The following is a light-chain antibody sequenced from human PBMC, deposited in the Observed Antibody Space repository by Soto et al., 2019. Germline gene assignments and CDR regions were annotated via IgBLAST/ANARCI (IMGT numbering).Light chain of an antibody. CDR3: HQFGYSPRT. Sequence: EIMMTQSPATVSVSPGERATLSCRASQSVINDLAWFQQRPGQAPRLLIFATSRRATDIPDRFSGSGSGTDFTLAIRRLEPEDFAVYYCHQFGYSPRTFGQGTKVDI. V-gene: IGKV3-20*01. J-gene: IGKJ1*01. CDR1: QSVIND. CDR2: ATS.